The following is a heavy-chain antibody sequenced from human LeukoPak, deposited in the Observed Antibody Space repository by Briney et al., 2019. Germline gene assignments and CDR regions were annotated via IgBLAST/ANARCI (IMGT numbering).Heavy chain of an antibody. V-gene: IGHV1-69*13. J-gene: IGHJ4*02. CDR3: ARGKATTTYYFDY. CDR1: GGTFSSYA. CDR2: IIPIFGTA. Sequence: SVKVSCKASGGTFSSYAISWVRQAPGQGPEWMGGIIPIFGTANYAQKFQGRVTITADESTSTAYMELSSLRSEDTAVYYCARGKATTTYYFDYWGQGTLVTVSS. D-gene: IGHD5-24*01.